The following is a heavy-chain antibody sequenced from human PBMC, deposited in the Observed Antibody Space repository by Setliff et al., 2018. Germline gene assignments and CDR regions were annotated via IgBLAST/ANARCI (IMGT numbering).Heavy chain of an antibody. CDR3: TRDWDAALAN. J-gene: IGHJ4*02. CDR2: IQNKAAGYGT. Sequence: PGGSLRLSCVVSGLTVSNDFMDWVRQAPGKGLEWVARIQNKAAGYGTQHAASVKGRFYISRDDSKNSLYLQMNSLKIEDTAMYYCTRDWDAALANWGQGTLVTVSS. CDR1: GLTVSNDF. V-gene: IGHV3-72*01. D-gene: IGHD5-18*01.